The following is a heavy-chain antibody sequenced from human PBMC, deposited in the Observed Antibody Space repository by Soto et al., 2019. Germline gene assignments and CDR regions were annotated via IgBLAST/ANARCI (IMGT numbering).Heavy chain of an antibody. Sequence: ASVKVSCKASGYTFTSYYMHWVRQAPGQGLEWMGIINPSGGRTTYAQKIQGRVTMTRDTSTSTVYMELSSLRSEDTAMYFCARHGFCGSTSCQYRAFDIWGQGTVVTVSS. D-gene: IGHD2-2*01. V-gene: IGHV1-46*01. J-gene: IGHJ3*02. CDR1: GYTFTSYY. CDR3: ARHGFCGSTSCQYRAFDI. CDR2: INPSGGRT.